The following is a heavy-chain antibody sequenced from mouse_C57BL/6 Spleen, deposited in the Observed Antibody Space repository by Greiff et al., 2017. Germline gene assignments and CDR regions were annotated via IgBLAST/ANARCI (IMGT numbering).Heavy chain of an antibody. CDR1: GYTFTDYY. Sequence: QVQLQQSGAELVRPGASVKLSCKASGYTFTDYYINWVKQRPGQGLEWIARIYPGSGNTYYNEKFKGKATLTAEKSSSTAYMQLSSLTSEDSAVYFCARETTVVEGFADWGQGTLVTVSA. J-gene: IGHJ3*01. CDR3: ARETTVVEGFAD. V-gene: IGHV1-76*01. D-gene: IGHD1-1*01. CDR2: IYPGSGNT.